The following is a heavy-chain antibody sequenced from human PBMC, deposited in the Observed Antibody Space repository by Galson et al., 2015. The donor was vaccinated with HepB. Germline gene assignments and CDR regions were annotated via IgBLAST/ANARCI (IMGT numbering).Heavy chain of an antibody. CDR1: GGSFSGYY. CDR3: ARGGGYSGYVGH. V-gene: IGHV4-34*01. Sequence: SETLSLTCAVYGGSFSGYYWSWIRQPPGKGLEWIGEINHSGSTNYNPSLKSRVTISVDTSKNQFSLKLSSVTAADTAVYYCARGGGYSGYVGHWGQGTLVTVSS. J-gene: IGHJ4*02. D-gene: IGHD5-12*01. CDR2: INHSGST.